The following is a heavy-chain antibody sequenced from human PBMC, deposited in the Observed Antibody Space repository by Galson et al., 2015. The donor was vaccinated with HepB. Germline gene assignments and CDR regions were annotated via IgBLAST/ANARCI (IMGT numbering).Heavy chain of an antibody. Sequence: SVKVSCKASGYTFTSYGISWVRQAPGQGLEWMGWISAYNGNTNYAQKLQGRVTMTTDTSTSTAYMELRSLRSDDTAVYYCASSLGYCSSTSCYEEDYWGQGTLVTVSS. V-gene: IGHV1-18*01. CDR1: GYTFTSYG. CDR3: ASSLGYCSSTSCYEEDY. D-gene: IGHD2-2*01. J-gene: IGHJ4*02. CDR2: ISAYNGNT.